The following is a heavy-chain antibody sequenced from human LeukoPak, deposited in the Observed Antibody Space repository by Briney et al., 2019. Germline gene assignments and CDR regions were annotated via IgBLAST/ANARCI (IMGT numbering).Heavy chain of an antibody. V-gene: IGHV3-7*01. CDR2: IKQDGSEK. CDR1: GFTFSSYW. Sequence: GGSLRLSCAASGFTFSSYWMSWVRQAPGKGLEWVANIKQDGSEKYYVDSVKVRFTISRDNAKNSLYLQMNSLRAEDTAVYYCARDIEAAGLFLDYWGQGTLVTVSS. CDR3: ARDIEAAGLFLDY. J-gene: IGHJ4*02. D-gene: IGHD6-13*01.